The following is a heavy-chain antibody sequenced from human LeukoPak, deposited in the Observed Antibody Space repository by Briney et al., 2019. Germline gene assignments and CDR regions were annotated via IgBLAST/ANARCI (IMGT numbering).Heavy chain of an antibody. CDR1: GFTFSSYA. CDR2: ISYDGSNK. CDR3: AREQQPVRRWYYYYGMDV. J-gene: IGHJ6*02. V-gene: IGHV3-30-3*01. Sequence: GGSLRLSCAASGFTFSSYAMHWVRQAPGKGREWVAVISYDGSNKYYADSVKGRFTISRDNSKNTLYLQMNSLRAEDTAVYYCAREQQPVRRWYYYYGMDVWGQGTTVTVSS. D-gene: IGHD6-13*01.